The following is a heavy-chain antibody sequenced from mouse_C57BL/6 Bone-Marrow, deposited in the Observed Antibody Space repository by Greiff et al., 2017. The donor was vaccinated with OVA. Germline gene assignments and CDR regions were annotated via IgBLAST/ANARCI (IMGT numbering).Heavy chain of an antibody. V-gene: IGHV1-4*01. CDR1: GYTFTSYT. J-gene: IGHJ2*01. CDR3: ARDDYYGSSPYYFDY. CDR2: INPSSGYT. D-gene: IGHD1-1*01. Sequence: VQLVESGAELARPGASVKMSCKASGYTFTSYTMHWVKQRPGQGLEWIGYINPSSGYTKYNQKFKDKATLTADKSSSTAYMQLSSLTSEDSAVDYCARDDYYGSSPYYFDYWGQGTTLTVSS.